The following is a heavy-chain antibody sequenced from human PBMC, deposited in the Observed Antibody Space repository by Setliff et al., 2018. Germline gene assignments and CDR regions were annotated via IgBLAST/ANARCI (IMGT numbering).Heavy chain of an antibody. CDR3: AKVDIDYIMTRANTWQYFFYMVV. V-gene: IGHV4-4*08. Sequence: SETLSLTCTVSGGSISSDYWSWIRQPPGKGLEWIGYIYSSGSTKYNPSLKSRVTMSVDASKNQVSLKVTSVTAEDTAVYYCAKVDIDYIMTRANTWQYFFYMVVWGRGTTVTVSS. CDR1: GGSISSDY. CDR2: IYSSGST. J-gene: IGHJ6*03. D-gene: IGHD5-12*01.